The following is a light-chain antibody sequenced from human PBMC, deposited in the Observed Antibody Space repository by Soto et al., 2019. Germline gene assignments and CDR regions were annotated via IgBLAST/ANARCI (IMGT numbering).Light chain of an antibody. J-gene: IGKJ1*01. CDR1: QTISSW. V-gene: IGKV1-5*03. CDR3: QHYNSYSEA. CDR2: KAS. Sequence: DIQMTQSPSTLSGYVGDRVTITCRASQTISSWLAWYQQKPGKAPKLLIYKASTLKSGVPSRFSGSGSGTEFTLTISSLQPDDFATYYCQHYNSYSEAFGQVTKVELK.